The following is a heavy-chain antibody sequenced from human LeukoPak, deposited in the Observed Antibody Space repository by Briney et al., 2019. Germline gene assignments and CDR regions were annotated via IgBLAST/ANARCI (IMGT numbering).Heavy chain of an antibody. V-gene: IGHV3-7*01. CDR3: ARLGYGYSSRWSNGGYFQH. D-gene: IGHD6-13*01. CDR1: GFTFSNYW. Sequence: SGGSLRLSCAASGFTFSNYWMTWVRQAPGKGLEWVANIKQDGSEEYSVDSVKGRFTISRDNAKNSLFLQMNSLRAEDTAVYYCARLGYGYSSRWSNGGYFQHWGQGTLVTVSS. J-gene: IGHJ1*01. CDR2: IKQDGSEE.